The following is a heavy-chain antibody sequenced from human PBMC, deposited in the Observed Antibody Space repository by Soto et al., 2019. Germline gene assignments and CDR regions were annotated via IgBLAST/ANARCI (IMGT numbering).Heavy chain of an antibody. D-gene: IGHD2-15*01. Sequence: QVQLVQSGAEVKKPGASVTVSCKVSGYTLITYGISWVRQAPGQGLEWMGWINTYNGATNYAQNLQGRVTMTRDTSTSTAYMELRSLRSDDTAVYYCARYCSGGSCHKGVPDYWGQGTLVTVSS. CDR1: GYTLITYG. V-gene: IGHV1-18*01. J-gene: IGHJ4*02. CDR2: INTYNGAT. CDR3: ARYCSGGSCHKGVPDY.